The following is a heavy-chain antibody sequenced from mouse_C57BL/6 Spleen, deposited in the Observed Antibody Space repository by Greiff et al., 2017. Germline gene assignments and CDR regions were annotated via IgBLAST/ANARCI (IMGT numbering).Heavy chain of an antibody. D-gene: IGHD1-1*01. V-gene: IGHV1-4*01. Sequence: VKLMESGAELARPGASVKMSCKASGYTFTSYTMHWVKQRPGQGLEWIGYINPSSGYTKYNQKFKDKATLTADKSSSTAYMQLSSLTSEDSAVYYCATITTVVATDYAMDYWGQGTSVTVSS. J-gene: IGHJ4*01. CDR3: ATITTVVATDYAMDY. CDR1: GYTFTSYT. CDR2: INPSSGYT.